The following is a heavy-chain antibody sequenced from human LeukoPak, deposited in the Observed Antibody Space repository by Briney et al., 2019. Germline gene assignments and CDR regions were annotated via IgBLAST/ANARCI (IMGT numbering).Heavy chain of an antibody. D-gene: IGHD2-15*01. CDR1: GFTFSTYT. Sequence: PGGPLRLSCAASGFTFSTYTMNWVRQAPGKGLEWISYIGWSDSAIFYADSVKGRFTISRDSAKNSLFLQMNSLSDEDTAVYYCARDHQWSFDSWGQGTLVTVSS. V-gene: IGHV3-48*02. CDR3: ARDHQWSFDS. J-gene: IGHJ4*02. CDR2: IGWSDSAI.